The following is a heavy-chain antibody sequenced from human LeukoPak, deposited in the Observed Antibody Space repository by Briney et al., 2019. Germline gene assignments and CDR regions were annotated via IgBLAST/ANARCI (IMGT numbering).Heavy chain of an antibody. CDR3: ARDHGGSSSWYYYYYGMDV. CDR2: ISAYNGNT. CDR1: GYTFTSYG. D-gene: IGHD6-13*01. Sequence: ASVKVSCKASGYTFTSYGISWVRQAPGQGLEWMGWISAYNGNTNYAQKLQGRVTMTTDTSTSTAYMELRSLRSDDTAVYYCARDHGGSSSWYYYYYGMDVWGQGTTVTVSS. J-gene: IGHJ6*02. V-gene: IGHV1-18*01.